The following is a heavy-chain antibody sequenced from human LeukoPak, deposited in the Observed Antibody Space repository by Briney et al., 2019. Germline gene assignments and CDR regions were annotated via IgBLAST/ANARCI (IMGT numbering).Heavy chain of an antibody. V-gene: IGHV1-69*04. J-gene: IGHJ6*02. Sequence: ASVKVSCKASGGTFSSYAISWVRQSPGQGLEWMGRIIPILGIANYAQKFQGRVTITADKSTSTAYMELSSLRSEDTAVYYCARPIRGARPSDYYYGMDVWGQGTTVTVSS. CDR1: GGTFSSYA. CDR2: IIPILGIA. CDR3: ARPIRGARPSDYYYGMDV. D-gene: IGHD3-10*01.